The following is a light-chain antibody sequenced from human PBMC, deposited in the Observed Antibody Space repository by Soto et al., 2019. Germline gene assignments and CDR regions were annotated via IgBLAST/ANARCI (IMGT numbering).Light chain of an antibody. Sequence: DIQMTQSPSSLSASVGDRVTITCRASQAISIYLAWYQQKPGKVPELLIYAATTLQSGVPSRFSGSGSGTEFTLNISSLEPEDVATYYCQKYNSARLIFGPGTKVDIK. CDR3: QKYNSARLI. CDR1: QAISIY. V-gene: IGKV1-27*01. CDR2: AAT. J-gene: IGKJ3*01.